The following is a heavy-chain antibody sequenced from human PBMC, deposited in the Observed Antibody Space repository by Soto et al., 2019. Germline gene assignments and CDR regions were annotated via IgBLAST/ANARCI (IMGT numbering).Heavy chain of an antibody. CDR3: ARHPGGRGYYYGMDV. Sequence: QVQLVQSGAEVKKPGSSVKVSCKASGGTFSSYAISWVRQAPGQGLEWMGGIIPIFGTANYAQKCQGRGTITADESTSTAYMELSRLRSEDTAVYYCARHPGGRGYYYGMDVWGQGTTVTVSS. V-gene: IGHV1-69*12. CDR1: GGTFSSYA. J-gene: IGHJ6*02. D-gene: IGHD2-15*01. CDR2: IIPIFGTA.